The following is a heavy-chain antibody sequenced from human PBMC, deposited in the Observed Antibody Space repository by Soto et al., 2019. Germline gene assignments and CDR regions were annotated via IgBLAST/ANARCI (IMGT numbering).Heavy chain of an antibody. D-gene: IGHD3-22*01. Sequence: GGSLRLSCAAAGFTFSSYAMHWVRQAPGKGLEWVAVISYDGSNKYYADSVKGRFTISRDNSKNTLYLQMNSLRAEDTAVYYCASQDPRDSSAFDYWGQGTLVTVSS. CDR3: ASQDPRDSSAFDY. V-gene: IGHV3-30-3*01. CDR1: GFTFSSYA. CDR2: ISYDGSNK. J-gene: IGHJ4*02.